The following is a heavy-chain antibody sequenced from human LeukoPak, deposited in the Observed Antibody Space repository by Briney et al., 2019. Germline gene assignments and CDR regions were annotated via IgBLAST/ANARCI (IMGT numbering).Heavy chain of an antibody. J-gene: IGHJ4*02. CDR3: AKIPGDSSGYYFDDY. Sequence: PGGSLRLSCSASGFTFNTYWMHWVRQVPGKGLEWVSAISGSGGSTYYADSVKGRFTISRDNSKNTLYLQMNSLRAEDTAVYYCAKIPGDSSGYYFDDYWGQGTLVTVSS. CDR2: ISGSGGST. D-gene: IGHD3-22*01. V-gene: IGHV3-23*01. CDR1: GFTFNTYW.